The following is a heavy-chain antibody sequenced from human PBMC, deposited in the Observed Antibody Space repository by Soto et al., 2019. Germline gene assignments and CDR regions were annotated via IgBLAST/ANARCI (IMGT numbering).Heavy chain of an antibody. CDR1: GFTFSTHG. CDR2: ISYDGSNK. D-gene: IGHD6-13*01. J-gene: IGHJ4*02. CDR3: AKDGGSSWFLSHYFDY. Sequence: GGSLRLSCAASGFTFSTHGMHWVRQAPGKGLEWVAVISYDGSNKYYADSVKGRFTISRDNSKNTLYLQMNSLRPADTAVYYCAKDGGSSWFLSHYFDYWGQGTLVTVSS. V-gene: IGHV3-30*18.